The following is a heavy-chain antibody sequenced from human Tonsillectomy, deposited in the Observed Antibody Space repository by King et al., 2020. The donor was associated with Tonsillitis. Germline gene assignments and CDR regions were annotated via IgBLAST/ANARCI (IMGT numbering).Heavy chain of an antibody. CDR3: ARAGRAYCGGESPIDY. CDR2: IKEDESEK. CDR1: GFTFSSYW. D-gene: IGHD2-21*01. J-gene: IGHJ4*02. V-gene: IGHV3-7*03. Sequence: VQLVESGGGLVQPGGSLRLSCAASGFTFSSYWMSWVRQAPGKGLEWVANIKEDESEKYYVDSVKGRFTISRDDAKNSLYLQINSLRAEDTAVYYCARAGRAYCGGESPIDYWGQGTLVIVSS.